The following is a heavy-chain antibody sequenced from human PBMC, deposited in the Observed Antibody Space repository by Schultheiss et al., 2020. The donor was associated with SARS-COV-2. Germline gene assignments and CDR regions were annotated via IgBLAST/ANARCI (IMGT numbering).Heavy chain of an antibody. D-gene: IGHD1-26*01. CDR1: GGSISSGGYY. CDR2: IYYSGST. J-gene: IGHJ4*02. CDR3: ARERSGSYFDY. Sequence: SETLSLTCTVSGGSISSGGYYWSWIRQHPGKGLEWIGSIYYSGSTNYNPSLKSRVTISVDTSKNQFSLKLSSVTAADTAVYYCARERSGSYFDYWGQGTLVTVSS. V-gene: IGHV4-39*07.